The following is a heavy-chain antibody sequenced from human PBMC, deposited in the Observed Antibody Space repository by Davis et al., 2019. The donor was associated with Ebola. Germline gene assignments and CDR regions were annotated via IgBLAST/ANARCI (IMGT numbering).Heavy chain of an antibody. CDR1: GYTFTSYY. Sequence: AASVKVSCKASGYTFTSYYMHWVRQAPGQGLEWMGIINPSGGSTSYAQKFQGRVTMTRDTSTNTAYMELRSLRSDDTAMYYCARDLFAIITARRGGMDVWGRGTTVTVSS. D-gene: IGHD6-6*01. CDR2: INPSGGST. CDR3: ARDLFAIITARRGGMDV. V-gene: IGHV1-46*01. J-gene: IGHJ6*02.